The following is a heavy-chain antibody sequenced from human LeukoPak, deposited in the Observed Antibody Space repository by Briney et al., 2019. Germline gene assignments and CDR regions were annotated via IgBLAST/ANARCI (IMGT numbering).Heavy chain of an antibody. Sequence: ASVKVSCKVSGYTLTELSMHWVRQAPGKGLEWMGGFDPEDGETIYAQKFQGRVTMTEDTSTDTAYMELSSLRSEDTAVYYCARGGGGNGDYVSVEEYFDYWGQGTLVTVSS. CDR3: ARGGGGNGDYVSVEEYFDY. J-gene: IGHJ4*02. D-gene: IGHD4-17*01. V-gene: IGHV1-24*01. CDR2: FDPEDGET. CDR1: GYTLTELS.